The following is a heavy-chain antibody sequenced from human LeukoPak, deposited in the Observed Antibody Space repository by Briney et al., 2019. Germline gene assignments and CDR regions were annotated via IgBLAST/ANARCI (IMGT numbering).Heavy chain of an antibody. CDR3: ARGTRQSSNHYFDY. CDR1: GGSISSYY. V-gene: IGHV4-59*01. Sequence: SETLSLTCTVSGGSISSYYWNWIRQPPGKGLEWIGYIYYSGSTNYNPSLKSRVTISVDTSKNQFSLKVSSVTAADTAVYYCARGTRQSSNHYFDYWGQGTLVTVSS. D-gene: IGHD4-11*01. J-gene: IGHJ4*02. CDR2: IYYSGST.